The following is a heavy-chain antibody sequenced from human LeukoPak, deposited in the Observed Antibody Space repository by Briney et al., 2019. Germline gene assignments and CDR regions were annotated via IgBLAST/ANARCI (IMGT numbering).Heavy chain of an antibody. CDR2: IIPIFGTA. CDR3: ARANYDSSGYYYW. CDR1: GGTFSSYS. J-gene: IGHJ4*02. V-gene: IGHV1-69*05. Sequence: SVKVSCKASGGTFSSYSISWVRQAPGQGLEWMGRIIPIFGTANYAQKFQGRVTITTDESTSTAYMELSSLRSEDTAVYYCARANYDSSGYYYWWGQGTLVTVSS. D-gene: IGHD3-22*01.